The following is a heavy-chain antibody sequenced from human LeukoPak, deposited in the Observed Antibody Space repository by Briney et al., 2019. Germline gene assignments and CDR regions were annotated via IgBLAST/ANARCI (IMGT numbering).Heavy chain of an antibody. CDR3: AKDKWEWLLLSYFDY. CDR2: ISGSGGST. V-gene: IGHV3-23*01. CDR1: GFTFSSYA. J-gene: IGHJ4*02. Sequence: QPGGSLRLSCAASGFTFSSYAMSWVRQAPGKGLEWVSAISGSGGSTYYADSVKGRFTTSRDNSKNTLYLQMNSLRAEDTAVYYCAKDKWEWLLLSYFDYWGQGTLVTVSS. D-gene: IGHD3-3*01.